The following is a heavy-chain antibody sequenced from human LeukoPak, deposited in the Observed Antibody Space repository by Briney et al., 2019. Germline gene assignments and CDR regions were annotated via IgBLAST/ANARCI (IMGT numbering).Heavy chain of an antibody. D-gene: IGHD6-13*01. V-gene: IGHV3-66*04. CDR3: ARRRAASWSFDS. CDR2: IYTDGRT. J-gene: IGHJ4*02. CDR1: GFTVSSNY. Sequence: LPGGSLRLSCAASGFTVSSNYMGWVRPAPGKGLEWVSVIYTDGRTYSADSMKGRFTLSRDNSKNTLYLQMSSLRAEDTAVYYCARRRAASWSFDSWGQGTLVTVSS.